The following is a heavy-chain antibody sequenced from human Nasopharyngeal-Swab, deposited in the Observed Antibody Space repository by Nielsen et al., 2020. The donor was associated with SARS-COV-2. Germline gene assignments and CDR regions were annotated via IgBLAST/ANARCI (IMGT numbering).Heavy chain of an antibody. CDR3: ATSAPYCSSTSCYTNWFDP. J-gene: IGHJ5*02. CDR2: FDPEDGET. Sequence: ASVKVSCKVSVYTLTELSMHWVRQAPGKGLEWMGGFDPEDGETIYAQKFQGRVTMTEDTSTDTAYMELSSLRSEDTAVYYCATSAPYCSSTSCYTNWFDPWGQGTLVTVSS. V-gene: IGHV1-24*01. CDR1: VYTLTELS. D-gene: IGHD2-2*02.